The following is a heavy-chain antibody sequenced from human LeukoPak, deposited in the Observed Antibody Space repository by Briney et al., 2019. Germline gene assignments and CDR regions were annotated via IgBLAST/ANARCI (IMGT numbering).Heavy chain of an antibody. J-gene: IGHJ2*01. CDR1: GFSFSGHW. Sequence: GGSLRLSCTASGFSFSGHWMHWARQLPGKGLVWVSRISPTGSTTSYADSVKGRFTISRDNAENTLSLQMNSLRAEDTAIYYCARVSCAGDCTSRDWYFDLWGRGTLVVVSS. CDR3: ARVSCAGDCTSRDWYFDL. V-gene: IGHV3-74*01. D-gene: IGHD2-21*02. CDR2: ISPTGSTT.